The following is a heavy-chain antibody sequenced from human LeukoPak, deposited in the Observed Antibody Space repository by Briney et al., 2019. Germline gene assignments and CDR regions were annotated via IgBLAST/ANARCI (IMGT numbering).Heavy chain of an antibody. J-gene: IGHJ4*02. Sequence: GGSLRLSCAASGFTFSSYWMHWVRHAPGKGLVWVSRINSDGSSTSDADSVKGRFTISRDNAKNTLYLQMNSLRAEDTAVYYCARDRRDYDILTGYYPTGGTNYWGQGTLVTVSS. D-gene: IGHD3-9*01. CDR2: INSDGSST. CDR3: ARDRRDYDILTGYYPTGGTNY. CDR1: GFTFSSYW. V-gene: IGHV3-74*01.